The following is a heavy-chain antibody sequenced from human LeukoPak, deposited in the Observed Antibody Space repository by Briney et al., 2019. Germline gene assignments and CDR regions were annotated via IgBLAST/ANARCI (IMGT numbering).Heavy chain of an antibody. J-gene: IGHJ6*02. V-gene: IGHV1-2*02. CDR1: GYTFTGYY. CDR3: ARDQIVVVPARYYYGMDV. Sequence: ASVKVSCKASGYTFTGYYMHWVRQAPGQGLEWMGWINPNSGGTNYAQKFQGRVTMTRDTSISTAYMELSRLRSDDTAVYYCARDQIVVVPARYYYGMDVWGQGTTVTVSS. D-gene: IGHD2-2*01. CDR2: INPNSGGT.